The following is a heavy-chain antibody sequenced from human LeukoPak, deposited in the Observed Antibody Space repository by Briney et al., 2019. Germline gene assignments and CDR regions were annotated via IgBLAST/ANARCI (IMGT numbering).Heavy chain of an antibody. D-gene: IGHD2-2*01. Sequence: SETLSLTCTVSGYSISSGYYWGWIRQPPGKGLEWIGSIYHSGSTYYNPSLKSRVTMSVDTSRNRFSLKLRSVTAADTAVYYCARDPDLYCSSPSCPQYYYYYMDVWGRGTTVTVSS. CDR3: ARDPDLYCSSPSCPQYYYYYMDV. V-gene: IGHV4-38-2*02. J-gene: IGHJ6*03. CDR2: IYHSGST. CDR1: GYSISSGYY.